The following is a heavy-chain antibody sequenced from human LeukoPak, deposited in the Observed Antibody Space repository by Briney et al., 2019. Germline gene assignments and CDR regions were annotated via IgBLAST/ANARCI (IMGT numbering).Heavy chain of an antibody. V-gene: IGHV3-21*06. Sequence: GGSLRLSCVASGFSFSTYSMNWVRQAPGKGLEWVSSVTGSGTTKYYADSVKGRFVISRDNAKNSLYLQMNSLRAEDTAVYYCARGLLGWFDPWGQGTLVTVSS. CDR2: VTGSGTTK. CDR1: GFSFSTYS. CDR3: ARGLLGWFDP. J-gene: IGHJ5*02.